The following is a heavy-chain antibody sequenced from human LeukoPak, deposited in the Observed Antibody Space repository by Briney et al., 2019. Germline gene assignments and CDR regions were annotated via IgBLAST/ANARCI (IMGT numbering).Heavy chain of an antibody. D-gene: IGHD3-10*02. V-gene: IGHV3-48*03. CDR1: GFTFSSYE. CDR3: AELGITMIGGV. Sequence: GGSLRLSCATSGFTFSSYEMNWVRQAPGKGLEWVSYISSSGSTIYYADSVKGRFTIPRDNAKNSLYLQMNSLRAEDTAVYYCAELGITMIGGVWGKGTTVTISS. CDR2: ISSSGSTI. J-gene: IGHJ6*04.